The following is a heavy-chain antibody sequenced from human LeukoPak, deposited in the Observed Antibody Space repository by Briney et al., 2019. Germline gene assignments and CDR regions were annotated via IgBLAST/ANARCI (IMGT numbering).Heavy chain of an antibody. Sequence: SETLSLTCTVSGGSISSYYWSWIRQPPGKGLEWIGYIYYSGSTNYNPSLKSRVTISVDTSKNQFSLKLSSVTAADTAVYYCARRGSYYDSSGSDAFDVWGQGTMVTVSS. CDR1: GGSISSYY. V-gene: IGHV4-59*12. D-gene: IGHD3-22*01. CDR3: ARRGSYYDSSGSDAFDV. J-gene: IGHJ3*01. CDR2: IYYSGST.